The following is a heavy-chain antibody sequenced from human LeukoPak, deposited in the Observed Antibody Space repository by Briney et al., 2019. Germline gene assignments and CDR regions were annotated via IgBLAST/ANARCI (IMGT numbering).Heavy chain of an antibody. CDR2: FYNSGSS. D-gene: IGHD2-2*02. CDR1: GGSISDYY. CDR3: ARVTPNYCSSTSCYTDYFDY. Sequence: PSETLSLTCTVSGGSISDYYRGWIRQPPGKGLEWIGYFYNSGSSTYNPSLKSRVTISVDTSKEQFSLKVSSVTAADTAVYYCARVTPNYCSSTSCYTDYFDYWGQGTLVTVSS. V-gene: IGHV4-59*01. J-gene: IGHJ4*02.